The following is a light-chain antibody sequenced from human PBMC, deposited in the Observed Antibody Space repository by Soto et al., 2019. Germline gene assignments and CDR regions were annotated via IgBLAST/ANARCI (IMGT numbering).Light chain of an antibody. CDR2: STN. CDR3: MLYMGGGLVV. J-gene: IGLJ2*01. V-gene: IGLV8-61*01. CDR1: XGSVSTTYY. Sequence: QTVVTQEPSFSVSPGGTVTLTCGLTXGSVSTTYYPSWYQQTPGQAPRTLIYSTNIRSSGVPDRFSGSILGNKAALTITGAQADDESDYHCMLYMGGGLVVFGGGTKLTAL.